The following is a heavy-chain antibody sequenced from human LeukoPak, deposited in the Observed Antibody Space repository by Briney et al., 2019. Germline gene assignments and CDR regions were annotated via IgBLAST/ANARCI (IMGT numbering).Heavy chain of an antibody. V-gene: IGHV4-30-2*01. D-gene: IGHD2-15*01. CDR3: AAIVVVAATLERIDY. Sequence: SETLSLTCAVSGGSISSGGYSWSWIRQPPGKGLEWIGYIYHSGSTYYNPSLKSRVTISVDRSKNQFSLKLSSVTAADTAVYYCAAIVVVAATLERIDYWGQGTLVTVSS. CDR1: GGSISSGGYS. CDR2: IYHSGST. J-gene: IGHJ4*02.